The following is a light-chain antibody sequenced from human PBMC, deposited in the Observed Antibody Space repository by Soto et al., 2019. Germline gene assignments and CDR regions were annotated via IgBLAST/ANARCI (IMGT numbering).Light chain of an antibody. CDR2: EGS. J-gene: IGLJ1*01. V-gene: IGLV2-23*03. CDR3: CSYAGGSNV. Sequence: QSVLTQPASVSESPGQSITISSTGTSSDVGSYEFVSWYQQYPGKAPKLMIYEGSKRPSGVSDRFSGSKSGNTASLTISGLQAEDEADYFCCSYAGGSNVFGAGTKVTVL. CDR1: SSDVGSYEF.